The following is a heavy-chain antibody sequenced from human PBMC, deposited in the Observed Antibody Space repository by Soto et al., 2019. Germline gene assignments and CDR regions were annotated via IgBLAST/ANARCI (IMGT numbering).Heavy chain of an antibody. Sequence: SETLALTCTVTGDSVTSGDYNWSWIRQPPGKGLEWIGYIYYSGNTNYSPSLKSRVAISLDTSHNQFSLKLSSVTAAETAVYFHARIPVDTYMTYWFDPWGQGTLVTVSS. CDR1: GDSVTSGDYN. CDR3: ARIPVDTYMTYWFDP. D-gene: IGHD5-18*01. V-gene: IGHV4-61*08. J-gene: IGHJ5*01. CDR2: IYYSGNT.